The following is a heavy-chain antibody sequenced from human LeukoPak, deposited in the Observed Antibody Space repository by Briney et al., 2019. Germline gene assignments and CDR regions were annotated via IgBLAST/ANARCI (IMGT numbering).Heavy chain of an antibody. CDR2: FSVCDKTT. CDR3: AKIAAAGTDY. Sequence: PGGTLRLSCAASGFTFSSYAMSWVRQAPGKGLEWVSGFSVCDKTTYYADSVRGRFTISRDNSKNTLYLQMSSLRAEDTAVYYCAKIAAAGTDYWGQGTLVTVSS. V-gene: IGHV3-23*01. CDR1: GFTFSSYA. D-gene: IGHD6-13*01. J-gene: IGHJ4*02.